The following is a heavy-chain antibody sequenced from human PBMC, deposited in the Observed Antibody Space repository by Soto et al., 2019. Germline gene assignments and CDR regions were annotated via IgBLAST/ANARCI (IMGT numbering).Heavy chain of an antibody. CDR2: MNPYNGNT. CDR1: GYTFTTYD. Sequence: QVQLAQSGGEVKKPGASVKVSCKASGYTFTTYDIHWVRQVTGQGLEWMGWMNPYNGNTGSTQKFQGRVTMTRNTSISKVYMELTSLRSEDTAVYYCARRKERSGPHYFDYWGQGSLVTVSS. J-gene: IGHJ4*02. D-gene: IGHD6-25*01. V-gene: IGHV1-8*01. CDR3: ARRKERSGPHYFDY.